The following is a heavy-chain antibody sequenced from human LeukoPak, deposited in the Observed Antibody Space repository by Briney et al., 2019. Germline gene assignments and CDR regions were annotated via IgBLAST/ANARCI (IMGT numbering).Heavy chain of an antibody. J-gene: IGHJ4*02. Sequence: GGSLRLSCAASGFTFSDYYMTWIRQTPGKGLEWVSDISSNGRGTFYADSVKGRFTVSRDNSKKSLYLQMNSLRAEDTAVYYCARGNYYGSGSYSSAFDYWGQGTLVTVSS. V-gene: IGHV3-11*04. D-gene: IGHD3-10*01. CDR3: ARGNYYGSGSYSSAFDY. CDR2: ISSNGRGT. CDR1: GFTFSDYY.